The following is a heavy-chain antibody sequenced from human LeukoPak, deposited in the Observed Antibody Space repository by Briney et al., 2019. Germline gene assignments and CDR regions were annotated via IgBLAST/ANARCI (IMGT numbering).Heavy chain of an antibody. CDR2: INPSGGST. Sequence: ASVKVSCKASGYTFTSYYMHWVRQAPGQGLEWMGIINPSGGSTSYAQKFQGRVTMTRDMSTSTVYMELSSLRSEVTAVYYCARGPGGVGALYYFDYWGQGTLVTVSS. CDR1: GYTFTSYY. V-gene: IGHV1-46*01. CDR3: ARGPGGVGALYYFDY. D-gene: IGHD1-26*01. J-gene: IGHJ4*02.